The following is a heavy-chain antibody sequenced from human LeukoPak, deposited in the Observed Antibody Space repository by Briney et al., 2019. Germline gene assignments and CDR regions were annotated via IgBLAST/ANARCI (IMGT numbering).Heavy chain of an antibody. Sequence: PSQTLSLTCTVSGGSISSGDYYWSWIRQPPGKGLEWIGYIYYSGSTYYNPSLKSRVTISVDTSKNQFSLKLSSVTAADTAVYYCARQGSIAAAPLLFDYWGQGTLVTVSS. CDR3: ARQGSIAAAPLLFDY. CDR2: IYYSGST. CDR1: GGSISSGDYY. V-gene: IGHV4-30-4*01. D-gene: IGHD6-13*01. J-gene: IGHJ4*02.